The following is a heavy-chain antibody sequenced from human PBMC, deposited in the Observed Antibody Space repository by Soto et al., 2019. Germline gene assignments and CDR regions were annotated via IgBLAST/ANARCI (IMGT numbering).Heavy chain of an antibody. Sequence: RGESLKISCKGSGYSFTSYWIGWVRQMPGKGLEWMGIIYPGDSDTRYSPSFQGQVTISADKSISTAYLQWSSLKASDTAMYYCARLGLEQQLMQYYFDYWGQGTLVTVSS. CDR3: ARLGLEQQLMQYYFDY. CDR1: GYSFTSYW. J-gene: IGHJ4*02. V-gene: IGHV5-51*01. D-gene: IGHD6-13*01. CDR2: IYPGDSDT.